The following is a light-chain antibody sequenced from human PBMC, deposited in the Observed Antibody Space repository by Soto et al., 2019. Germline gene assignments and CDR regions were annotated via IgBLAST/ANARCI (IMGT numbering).Light chain of an antibody. CDR2: GAS. V-gene: IGKV3D-15*01. CDR3: QQYNNWPIT. Sequence: EIVMTQSPATLSVSPGERATLSSRACQSVSNNLAWYQQKPGQAPRLLIYGASTRATGIPARFSGSGSGTEFTLTISSLQSEDFAVYYCQQYNNWPITFGQGTRLEIK. CDR1: QSVSNN. J-gene: IGKJ5*01.